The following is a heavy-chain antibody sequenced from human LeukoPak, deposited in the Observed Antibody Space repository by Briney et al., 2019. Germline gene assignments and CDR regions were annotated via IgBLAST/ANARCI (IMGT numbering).Heavy chain of an antibody. CDR3: ARQIPSIAAAGNDYFDY. J-gene: IGHJ4*02. V-gene: IGHV5-51*01. Sequence: GESLKISCKGSGYSFTNYWIGWVRQMPGKGLEWMGIIYPGDSDTRCSPSFQGQVTISADKSISTAYLQWSSLKASDTAMYYCARQIPSIAAAGNDYFDYWGQGTLVTVSS. CDR2: IYPGDSDT. D-gene: IGHD6-13*01. CDR1: GYSFTNYW.